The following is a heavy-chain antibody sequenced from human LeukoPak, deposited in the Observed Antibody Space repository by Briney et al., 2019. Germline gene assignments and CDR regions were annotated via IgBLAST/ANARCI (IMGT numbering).Heavy chain of an antibody. V-gene: IGHV3-48*03. CDR2: ISDSGSSI. CDR1: GFTFSNYE. CDR3: ARDPPGYSGYENRFDC. D-gene: IGHD5-12*01. Sequence: GGSLRLSCAASGFTFSNYEMNWVRQAPGKGLEWVSHISDSGSSIYYADSVKGRFTISRDNAKNSLFLQMNSLTAGDTAVYYCARDPPGYSGYENRFDCWGQGTLVTVSS. J-gene: IGHJ4*02.